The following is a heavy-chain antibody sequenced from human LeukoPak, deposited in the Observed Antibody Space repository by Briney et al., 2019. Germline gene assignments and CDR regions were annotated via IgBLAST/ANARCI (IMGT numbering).Heavy chain of an antibody. D-gene: IGHD3-10*01. V-gene: IGHV1-69*13. CDR2: IIPLFGTA. J-gene: IGHJ3*02. Sequence: SVKVSCKASGGTFGSYAISWVRQAPGQGLEWMGGIIPLFGTANYAQKFQGRVTITADEFTSTGYMELSSLRYEDTAVYHCATLAVVPDAFDIWGQGTMVTVSS. CDR3: ATLAVVPDAFDI. CDR1: GGTFGSYA.